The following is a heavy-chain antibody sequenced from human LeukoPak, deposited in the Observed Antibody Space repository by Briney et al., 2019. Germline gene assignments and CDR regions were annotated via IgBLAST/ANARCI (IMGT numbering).Heavy chain of an antibody. D-gene: IGHD3-22*01. Sequence: PGGSLRLSCAASGFIFSSYSMNWVRQAPGKGLEWVSYISSSSSNIYYADSAKGRFTISRDNSKNTLYLQMNSLRAEDTAVYYCARDDSSGYYYWGQGTLVTVSS. V-gene: IGHV3-48*01. CDR1: GFIFSSYS. J-gene: IGHJ4*02. CDR3: ARDDSSGYYY. CDR2: ISSSSSNI.